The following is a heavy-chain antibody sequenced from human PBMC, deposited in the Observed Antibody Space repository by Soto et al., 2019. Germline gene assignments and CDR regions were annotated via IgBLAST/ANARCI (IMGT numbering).Heavy chain of an antibody. CDR1: GFTFSSYE. CDR2: ISSSGSTI. D-gene: IGHD3-22*01. J-gene: IGHJ4*02. Sequence: EVQLVESGGGLVQPGGSLRLSCAASGFTFSSYEMNWVRQAPGKGLEWVSYISSSGSTIYYADSVKGRFTISRDNAKNSLYPQMNSLRAEDTAVYYCARDSHYYDSRGSFDYWGQGTLVTVSS. V-gene: IGHV3-48*03. CDR3: ARDSHYYDSRGSFDY.